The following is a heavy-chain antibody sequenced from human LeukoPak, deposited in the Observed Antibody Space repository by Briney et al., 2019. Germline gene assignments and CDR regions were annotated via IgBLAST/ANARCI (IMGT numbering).Heavy chain of an antibody. V-gene: IGHV4-59*01. CDR3: ARGSGYSYGYDAFDI. J-gene: IGHJ3*02. CDR1: GGSISSYY. D-gene: IGHD5-18*01. CDR2: IYYSGST. Sequence: PSETLFLTCTVSGGSISSYYWSWIRQPPGKGLEWIGYIYYSGSTNYNPSLKSRVTISVDTSKNQFSLKLSSVTAADTAVYYCARGSGYSYGYDAFDIWGQGTMVTVSS.